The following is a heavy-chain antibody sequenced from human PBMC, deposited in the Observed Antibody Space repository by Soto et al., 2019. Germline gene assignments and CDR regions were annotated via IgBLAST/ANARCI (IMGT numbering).Heavy chain of an antibody. V-gene: IGHV1-2*02. J-gene: IGHJ4*02. CDR2: INPNSGGT. CDR1: GYTFTGYY. D-gene: IGHD6-13*01. Sequence: ASVKVSCKASGYTFTGYYMHWVRQAPGQGLEWMGWINPNSGGTNYAQKFQGGVTMTRDTSNSTAYMELSRLRSDDTDVYYCSRGRLSAAGTLFDYWGQGTLVTVSS. CDR3: SRGRLSAAGTLFDY.